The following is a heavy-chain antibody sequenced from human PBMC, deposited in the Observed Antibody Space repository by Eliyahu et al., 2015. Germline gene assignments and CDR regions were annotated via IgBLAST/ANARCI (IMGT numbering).Heavy chain of an antibody. J-gene: IGHJ4*02. CDR2: VNAGNGGT. CDR3: ARPEMATLTH. V-gene: IGHV1-3*01. CDR1: GYTFTSYA. D-gene: IGHD5-24*01. Sequence: QVQLVQSGAEVKKPGASVKVSCKASGYTFTSYAMHWVRQAPGQRLEWMGWVNAGNGGTKYSQKFQGRVTITRDTSASTAYMELSSLRSEDTAVYYCARPEMATLTHWGQGTLVTVSS.